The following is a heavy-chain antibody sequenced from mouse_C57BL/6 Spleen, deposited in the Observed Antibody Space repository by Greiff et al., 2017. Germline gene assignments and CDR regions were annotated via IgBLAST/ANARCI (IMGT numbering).Heavy chain of an antibody. CDR1: GFTFSDYG. V-gene: IGHV5-17*01. CDR3: ARLGTTVVATRCDY. J-gene: IGHJ2*01. CDR2: ISSGSSTI. D-gene: IGHD1-1*01. Sequence: DVKLVESGGGLVKPGGSLKLSCAASGFTFSDYGMHWVRQAPEKGLEWVAYISSGSSTIYYADTVKGRFTISRDNAKNTLFLQMTSLRSEDTAMYYCARLGTTVVATRCDYWGQGTTLTVSS.